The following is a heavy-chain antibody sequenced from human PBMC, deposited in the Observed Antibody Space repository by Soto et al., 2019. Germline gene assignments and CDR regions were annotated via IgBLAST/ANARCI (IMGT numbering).Heavy chain of an antibody. J-gene: IGHJ6*02. CDR3: ASLAAGYYYYGLDV. CDR2: INHSGST. V-gene: IGHV4-34*01. Sequence: PETLSLTCAVYGGSFSGYYWSWIRQPPGKGLEWIGEINHSGSTNYNPSLKSRVTISVDTSKNQFSLKLSSVTAADTAVYYCASLAAGYYYYGLDVWGQGTTVT. D-gene: IGHD2-15*01. CDR1: GGSFSGYY.